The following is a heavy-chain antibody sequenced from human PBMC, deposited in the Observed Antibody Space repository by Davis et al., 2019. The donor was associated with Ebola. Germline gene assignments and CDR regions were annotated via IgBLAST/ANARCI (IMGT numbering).Heavy chain of an antibody. J-gene: IGHJ4*02. D-gene: IGHD6-19*01. Sequence: GGSLRLSCSASGFTFKKYCMHWVRRAPGKGLEWVGVIWYDGSDGYYTDSLKGRFTISKDNSKNTLYLHMNSLRPEDTAVYYCARADSSGWWYLDYWGQGTLVTVSS. V-gene: IGHV3-33*01. CDR2: IWYDGSDG. CDR3: ARADSSGWWYLDY. CDR1: GFTFKKYC.